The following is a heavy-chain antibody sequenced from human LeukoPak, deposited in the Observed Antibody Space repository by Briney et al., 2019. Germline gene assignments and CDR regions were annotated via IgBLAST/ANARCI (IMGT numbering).Heavy chain of an antibody. J-gene: IGHJ6*03. CDR2: IYYSGST. CDR3: ARESNSGAAAGDYYHYYYMDV. CDR1: GGSISSYY. V-gene: IGHV4-59*01. D-gene: IGHD6-13*01. Sequence: SETLSLTCTVSGGSISSYYWSWIRQPPGKGLEWIGCIYYSGSTNYNPSLKSRVTISVDTSKNQFSLKLSSVTAADTAVYYCARESNSGAAAGDYYHYYYMDVWGKGTTVTVSS.